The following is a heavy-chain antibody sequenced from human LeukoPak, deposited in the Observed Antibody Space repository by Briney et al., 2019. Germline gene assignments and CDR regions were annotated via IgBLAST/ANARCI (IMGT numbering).Heavy chain of an antibody. CDR3: ARSKGYYDSSDYYYGTDWFDP. J-gene: IGHJ5*02. D-gene: IGHD3-22*01. Sequence: GGSLRLSCAASGFTFSDYYMSWIRQAPGKGLEWVSYISSSGSTIYYADSVKGRFTISRDNAKNSLYLQMNSLRAEDTAVYYCARSKGYYDSSDYYYGTDWFDPWGQGTLVTVSS. CDR1: GFTFSDYY. CDR2: ISSSGSTI. V-gene: IGHV3-11*01.